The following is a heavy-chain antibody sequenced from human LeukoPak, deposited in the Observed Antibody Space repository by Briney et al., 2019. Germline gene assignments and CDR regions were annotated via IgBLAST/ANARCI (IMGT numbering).Heavy chain of an antibody. J-gene: IGHJ4*02. D-gene: IGHD3-3*01. CDR1: GFTFSSYW. CDR3: ARDTNY. Sequence: GGSLRLSCAASGFTFSSYWMHWVRQPPGKGLVWVSRISGDGTTTYADSVKGRFTISRDNAKNSLYLQMNSLRAEDTAVYYCARDTNYWGQGTLVTVSS. V-gene: IGHV3-74*01. CDR2: ISGDGTT.